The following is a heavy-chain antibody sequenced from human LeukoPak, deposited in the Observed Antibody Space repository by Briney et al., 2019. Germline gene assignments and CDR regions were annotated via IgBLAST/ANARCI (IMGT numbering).Heavy chain of an antibody. Sequence: GSLILSCAASGFTFNSYWMSWVRQAPGKGLEWIGYIYHSGSTYYNPSLKSRVTISVDRSKNQFSLKLSSVTAADTAVYYCARHRGSTMVRGVIIPIDYYYYGMDVWGQGTTVTVSS. CDR1: GFTFNSYW. V-gene: IGHV4-4*02. CDR2: IYHSGST. CDR3: ARHRGSTMVRGVIIPIDYYYYGMDV. J-gene: IGHJ6*02. D-gene: IGHD3-10*01.